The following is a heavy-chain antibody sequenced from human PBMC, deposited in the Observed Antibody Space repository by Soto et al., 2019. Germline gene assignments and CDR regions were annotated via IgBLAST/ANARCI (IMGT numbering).Heavy chain of an antibody. CDR3: ARRGVGYSSSWDFEC. CDR2: ISSSSSYI. J-gene: IGHJ4*02. CDR1: GFTFISYS. V-gene: IGHV3-21*03. Sequence: EVQLVESGGGLVKPGGSLRLSCAASGFTFISYSMTWVRQAPGKGLEWVSSISSSSSYIYYADSVKGRFTISRDNAKNSLYRQMNILRSEDTAVYYCARRGVGYSSSWDFECWCQGTLVTVSS. D-gene: IGHD6-13*01.